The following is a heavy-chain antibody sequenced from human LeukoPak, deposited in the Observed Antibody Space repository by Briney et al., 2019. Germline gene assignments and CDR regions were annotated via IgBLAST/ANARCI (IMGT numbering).Heavy chain of an antibody. CDR3: ASLIYGDYGNYYFDY. CDR2: IYYSGST. Sequence: SETLSLTCTVSGGSISSSSYYWGWIRQPPGKGLEWIGNIYYSGSTYYNPSLKSRVTISVDTSKNQFSLKLSSVTAADTAVYYCASLIYGDYGNYYFDYWGQGTLVTVSS. J-gene: IGHJ4*02. D-gene: IGHD4-17*01. V-gene: IGHV4-39*07. CDR1: GGSISSSSYY.